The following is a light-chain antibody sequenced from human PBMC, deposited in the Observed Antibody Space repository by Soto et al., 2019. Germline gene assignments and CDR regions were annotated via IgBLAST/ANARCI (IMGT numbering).Light chain of an antibody. CDR2: KAS. V-gene: IGKV1-5*03. CDR3: QQYNNRWT. CDR1: QSISVW. J-gene: IGKJ1*01. Sequence: DIQMTQSPSTLSASVGDRVTITCRASQSISVWLAWFQQKPGNAPKLLIYKASTLESGVPSRFSSSGSGTEFTLTISSLQPDDSATYYCQQYNNRWTFGQGTKVDIK.